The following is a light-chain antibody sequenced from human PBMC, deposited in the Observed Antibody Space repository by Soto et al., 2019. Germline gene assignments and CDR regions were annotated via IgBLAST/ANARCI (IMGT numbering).Light chain of an antibody. CDR3: HQSTNLPRT. J-gene: IGKJ1*01. CDR2: GAS. CDR1: QSVGSN. V-gene: IGKV3-15*01. Sequence: EIVMTQSPATLSASPGERATLSCRASQSVGSNLAWYQQKPGQAPRLLIFGASIRATGIPARFSGSGSGTEFTLTISSLQSEDFAVYYCHQSTNLPRTFGQGTKVEIK.